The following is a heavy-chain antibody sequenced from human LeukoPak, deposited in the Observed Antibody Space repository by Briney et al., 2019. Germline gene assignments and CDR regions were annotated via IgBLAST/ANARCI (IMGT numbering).Heavy chain of an antibody. J-gene: IGHJ4*02. CDR1: GFIFSSYG. Sequence: GRSLRLSCAASGFIFSSYGMHWVRQAPGKGLEWVALISSEGGKKLYADSVKGRLTISRDTSKNTLYLEMSSLRPEDTAVYYCARDFNWAIDYWGQGTLVTVSS. CDR3: ARDFNWAIDY. CDR2: ISSEGGKK. D-gene: IGHD7-27*01. V-gene: IGHV3-30*03.